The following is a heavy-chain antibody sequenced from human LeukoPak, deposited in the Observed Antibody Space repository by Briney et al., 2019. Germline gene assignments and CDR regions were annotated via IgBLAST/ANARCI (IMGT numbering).Heavy chain of an antibody. CDR1: GFTFSLYW. CDR2: LNKEGSTA. D-gene: IGHD1-26*01. V-gene: IGHV3-74*01. J-gene: IGHJ5*02. CDR3: VRERIYYSDWAYKDRENFDP. Sequence: GGSLRLSCAASGFTFSLYWMHWVRHGSGRGLMWVSRLNKEGSTADYAYSVKGRFTMSRDTAKGKVFLEMRSLTVEDTAIYFCVRERIYYSDWAYKDRENFDPWGRGTLVTVSS.